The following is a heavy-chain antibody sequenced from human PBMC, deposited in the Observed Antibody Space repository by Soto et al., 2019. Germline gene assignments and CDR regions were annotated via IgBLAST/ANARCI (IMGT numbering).Heavy chain of an antibody. CDR2: INHSGST. D-gene: IGHD3-22*01. J-gene: IGHJ3*02. Sequence: PSETLSLTCAVYGGSFSGYYWSWIRQPPGKGLEWIGEINHSGSTNYNPSLKSRVTISVDTSKNQFSLKLSSVTAADTAVYYCARKITMIVVATKMTDASDIWGQGTMVTVSS. CDR1: GGSFSGYY. CDR3: ARKITMIVVATKMTDASDI. V-gene: IGHV4-34*01.